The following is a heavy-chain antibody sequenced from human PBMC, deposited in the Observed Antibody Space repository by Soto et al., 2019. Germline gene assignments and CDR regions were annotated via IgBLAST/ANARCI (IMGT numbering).Heavy chain of an antibody. V-gene: IGHV1-69*06. J-gene: IGHJ4*02. CDR1: GGTFSSLA. Sequence: QVQLVQSGAEVKKPGSSVKVSCTASGGTFSSLAISWVRQAPGQALEWMGGLVPVFGTANYAQKFQDRVTITADKSTSTSYMELSSLRSEDTAVYYCARSPGVFDYWGQGTLVTVSS. D-gene: IGHD3-10*01. CDR2: LVPVFGTA. CDR3: ARSPGVFDY.